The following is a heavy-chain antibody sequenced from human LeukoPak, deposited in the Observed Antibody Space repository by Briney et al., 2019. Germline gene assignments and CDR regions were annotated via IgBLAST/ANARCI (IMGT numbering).Heavy chain of an antibody. J-gene: IGHJ4*02. CDR3: RFYGSGSYAYFDY. Sequence: TGGSLRLSCAASGFTFSSYGMHWVRQAPGKGLEWVAFIRYDGSNKYYADSVKGRFTISRDNSKNTLYLQMNSLRAEDTAVYYCRFYGSGSYAYFDYWGQGTLVTVSS. V-gene: IGHV3-30*02. CDR1: GFTFSSYG. D-gene: IGHD3-10*01. CDR2: IRYDGSNK.